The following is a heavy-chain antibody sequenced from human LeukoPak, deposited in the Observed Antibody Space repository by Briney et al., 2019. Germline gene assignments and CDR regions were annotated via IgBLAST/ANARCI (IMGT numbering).Heavy chain of an antibody. V-gene: IGHV3-33*01. Sequence: GGSLRLSCAASGFTFSSYGMHWVRQAPGKGLEWVAVIWYDGSNKYYADSVKGRFTISRDNSKNTLYLQMNSLRAEDTAVYYCARGGSGYHSSLYYYYYYMDVWGKGTTVTVSS. CDR2: IWYDGSNK. J-gene: IGHJ6*03. CDR1: GFTFSSYG. D-gene: IGHD3-3*01. CDR3: ARGGSGYHSSLYYYYYYMDV.